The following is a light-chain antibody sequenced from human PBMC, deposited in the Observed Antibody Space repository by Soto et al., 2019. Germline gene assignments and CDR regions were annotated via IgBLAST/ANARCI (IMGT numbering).Light chain of an antibody. CDR2: EVS. Sequence: ALTQPASVSGAPGQSITISCTGTSDDVGGYNYVSWYQHYPGKAPKLMIHEVSIRPSGVSNRFSGSKSGNTASLTISGLQTEDEADYFCISYRSSGTPFVFGTGTKVTVL. V-gene: IGLV2-14*01. CDR1: SDDVGGYNY. CDR3: ISYRSSGTPFV. J-gene: IGLJ1*01.